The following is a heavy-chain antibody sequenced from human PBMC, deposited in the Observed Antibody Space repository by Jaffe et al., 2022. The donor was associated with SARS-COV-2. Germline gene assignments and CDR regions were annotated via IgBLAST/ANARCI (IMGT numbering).Heavy chain of an antibody. Sequence: QVQLVQSGAEVKKPGASVKVSCKASGYTFTGYYMHWVRQAPGQGLEWMGWINPNSGGTNYAQKFQGWVTMTRDTSISTAYMELSRLRSDDTAVYYCARGVAIFGVVIPRYYYYGMDVWGQGTTVTVSS. CDR1: GYTFTGYY. V-gene: IGHV1-2*04. CDR3: ARGVAIFGVVIPRYYYYGMDV. J-gene: IGHJ6*02. D-gene: IGHD3-3*01. CDR2: INPNSGGT.